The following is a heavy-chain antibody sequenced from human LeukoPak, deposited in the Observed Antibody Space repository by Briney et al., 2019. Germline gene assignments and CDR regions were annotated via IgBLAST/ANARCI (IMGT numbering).Heavy chain of an antibody. CDR3: ARRPRYCSGGSCLSLFDY. D-gene: IGHD2-15*01. V-gene: IGHV4-4*07. J-gene: IGHJ4*02. CDR1: GGSISSYY. CDR2: IYTSGST. Sequence: SETLSLTCTVSGGSISSYYWSWIRQPAGKGLEWIGRIYTSGSTNYNPSLKSRVTMSVDTSKNQFSLKLSSVTAADTAVYYCARRPRYCSGGSCLSLFDYWGQGTLVTVSS.